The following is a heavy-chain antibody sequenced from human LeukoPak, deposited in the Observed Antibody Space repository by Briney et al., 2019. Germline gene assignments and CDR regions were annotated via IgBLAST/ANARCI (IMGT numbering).Heavy chain of an antibody. CDR2: ISAYNVNT. CDR1: GYTFTSYG. CDR3: ARDGPSTYYDFWSGYYTEYYYYYMDV. J-gene: IGHJ6*03. Sequence: ASVKVSCKASGYTFTSYGISWVRQAPGQGLEGMGWISAYNVNTNYPQKFQGRVTIPADESTSTAYMELSSLRSEDTAVYYCARDGPSTYYDFWSGYYTEYYYYYMDVWGKGTTVTVSS. V-gene: IGHV1-18*01. D-gene: IGHD3-3*01.